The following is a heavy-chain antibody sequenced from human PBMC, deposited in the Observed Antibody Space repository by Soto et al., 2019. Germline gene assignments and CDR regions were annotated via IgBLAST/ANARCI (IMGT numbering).Heavy chain of an antibody. CDR2: ISYDGSNK. Sequence: PGGSLRLSCAASGFTFSSYAMHWVRQAPGKGLEWVAVISYDGSNKYYADSVKGRFTISRDNSKNTLYLQMNSLRAEDTAVYYCARDGISAAGYYYYYYGMDVWGQGTTVTVSS. V-gene: IGHV3-30-3*01. D-gene: IGHD6-13*01. CDR3: ARDGISAAGYYYYYYGMDV. J-gene: IGHJ6*02. CDR1: GFTFSSYA.